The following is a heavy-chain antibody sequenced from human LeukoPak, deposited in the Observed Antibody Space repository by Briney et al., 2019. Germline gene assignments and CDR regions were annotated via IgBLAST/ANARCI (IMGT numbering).Heavy chain of an antibody. CDR1: GYTFTGYY. CDR2: INPNSGGT. D-gene: IGHD6-19*01. J-gene: IGHJ4*02. Sequence: ASVKVSXKASGYTFTGYYMHWVRQAPGQGLEWMGRINPNSGGTNYAQKFQGRVTMTRDTSISTAYMELSRLRSDDTAVYYCARVLIAVAGDYWGQGTLVTVSS. V-gene: IGHV1-2*06. CDR3: ARVLIAVAGDY.